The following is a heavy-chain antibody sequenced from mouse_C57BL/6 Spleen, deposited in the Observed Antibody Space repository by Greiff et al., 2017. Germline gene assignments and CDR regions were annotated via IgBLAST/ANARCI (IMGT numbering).Heavy chain of an antibody. CDR3: ARGGLYYGSSYLDY. CDR1: GYTFTDYY. J-gene: IGHJ2*01. Sequence: EVQLQQSGPELVKPGASVKISCKASGYTFTDYYMNWVKQSHGKSLEWIGDINPNNGGTSYNQKFKGKATLTVDKSSSTDYMELRSLTSEDSGVYYCARGGLYYGSSYLDYWGQGTTLTVSS. CDR2: INPNNGGT. V-gene: IGHV1-26*01. D-gene: IGHD1-1*01.